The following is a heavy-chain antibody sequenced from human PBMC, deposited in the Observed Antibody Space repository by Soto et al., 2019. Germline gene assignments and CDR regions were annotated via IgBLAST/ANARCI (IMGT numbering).Heavy chain of an antibody. D-gene: IGHD6-19*01. CDR3: ARVVRVAVAGTVNFDY. Sequence: SGPTLVNPTQTLTLTCTFSGFSLSTSGMCVSWIRQPPGKALDWLALIDWDDDKYYGTSLKTRLTISKDTSKNQVVLTMTNMDPVDTATYYCARVVRVAVAGTVNFDYWGQGTLVTVSS. CDR2: IDWDDDK. J-gene: IGHJ4*02. CDR1: GFSLSTSGMC. V-gene: IGHV2-70*01.